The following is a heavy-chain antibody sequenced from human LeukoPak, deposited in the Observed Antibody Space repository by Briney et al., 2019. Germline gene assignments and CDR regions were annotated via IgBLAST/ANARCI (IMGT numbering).Heavy chain of an antibody. D-gene: IGHD6-13*01. V-gene: IGHV3-21*01. Sequence: GGSLRLSCAASGFIFSSYSMNWVRQAPGKGLEWVSSISSSSSYIYYADSVKGRFTISRDNAKNSLYLQMNSLRAEDTAVYYCARAGIAAAGKQDWGQGTLVTVSS. CDR1: GFIFSSYS. CDR2: ISSSSSYI. CDR3: ARAGIAAAGKQD. J-gene: IGHJ4*02.